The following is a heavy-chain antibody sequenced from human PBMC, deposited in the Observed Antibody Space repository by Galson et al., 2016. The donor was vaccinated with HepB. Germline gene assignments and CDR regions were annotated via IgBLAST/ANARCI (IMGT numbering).Heavy chain of an antibody. J-gene: IGHJ4*02. CDR1: GFTFSSHG. CDR2: IKSSSSNV. V-gene: IGHV3-48*02. D-gene: IGHD3-10*01. Sequence: SLRLSCAASGFTFSSHGMNWIRQAPGKGLEWVSQIKSSSSNVYYADSVKGRFTISRDNAKNSVYPQMNSLRDEDTAVYYCARGYASGNFYQWGQGTLVTVSS. CDR3: ARGYASGNFYQ.